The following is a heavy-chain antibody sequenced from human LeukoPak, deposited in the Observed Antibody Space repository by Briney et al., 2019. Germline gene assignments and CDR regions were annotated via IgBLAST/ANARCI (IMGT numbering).Heavy chain of an antibody. CDR2: MSYSGST. CDR3: ASLTNTTGYIPWYFDL. D-gene: IGHD3-9*01. V-gene: IGHV4-59*01. Sequence: SETLSLTCTVSGASISGYYWNWIRQPPGKGLEWIGYMSYSGSTNYNPSLESRVAFSVDTSKNQVSLKLSSVTAADTAIYYCASLTNTTGYIPWYFDLWGRGTLVTVSS. CDR1: GASISGYY. J-gene: IGHJ2*01.